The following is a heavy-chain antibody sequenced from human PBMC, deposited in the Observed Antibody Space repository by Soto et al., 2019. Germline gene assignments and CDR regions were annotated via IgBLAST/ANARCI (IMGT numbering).Heavy chain of an antibody. CDR2: INPINGKT. Sequence: SVKVSCKASGGTFSSYAISWVRQAPGQRLEWMGWINPINGKTKYSQKFQGRVTITRDKSASTAYMELSSLRSEDTAVYYCARAQDYYDSSGYPNWGQGTLVTVSS. J-gene: IGHJ4*02. D-gene: IGHD3-22*01. V-gene: IGHV1-69*10. CDR1: GGTFSSYA. CDR3: ARAQDYYDSSGYPN.